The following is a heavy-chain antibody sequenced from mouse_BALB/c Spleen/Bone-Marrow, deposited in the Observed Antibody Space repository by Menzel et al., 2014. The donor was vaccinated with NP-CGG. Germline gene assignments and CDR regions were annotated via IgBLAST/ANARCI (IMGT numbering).Heavy chain of an antibody. Sequence: VQLKQSGTVLARPGAAVKMSCKASGYTFSNYWMHWIKQRPGQGLEWIGTIHPGISDTTYNQKFKGKAKLTAVTSTSTAYMELSSLTNEDSAVYYCTTLARNNFDYWGQGTTLTASS. CDR2: IHPGISDT. V-gene: IGHV1-5*01. J-gene: IGHJ2*01. D-gene: IGHD3-1*01. CDR3: TTLARNNFDY. CDR1: GYTFSNYW.